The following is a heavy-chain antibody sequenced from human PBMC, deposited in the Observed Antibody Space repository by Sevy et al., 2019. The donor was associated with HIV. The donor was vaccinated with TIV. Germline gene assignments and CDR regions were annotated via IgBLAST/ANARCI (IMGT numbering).Heavy chain of an antibody. Sequence: GGSLRLSCAASGFTFSSYAMHWVRQAPGKGLEWVAVISYDGNNKYYADSVKGRFTISRDNSKNTLYLQMNSLRAEDTAVYYCARDNLHYDSSGFSAGFDYWGQRTLVTVSS. CDR1: GFTFSSYA. V-gene: IGHV3-30-3*01. CDR3: ARDNLHYDSSGFSAGFDY. CDR2: ISYDGNNK. D-gene: IGHD3-22*01. J-gene: IGHJ4*02.